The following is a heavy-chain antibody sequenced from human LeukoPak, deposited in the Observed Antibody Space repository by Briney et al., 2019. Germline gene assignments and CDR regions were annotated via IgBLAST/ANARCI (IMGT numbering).Heavy chain of an antibody. Sequence: ASVKVSCKASGYTFTGYYMHWVRQAPGQGLEWMGWINPNSGGTNYAQKFQGRVTMTRDTSISTAYMELSRLRSDDTAVYYCARDDGFQGEYYLDYWGQGTLVTVSS. D-gene: IGHD3-16*01. CDR1: GYTFTGYY. J-gene: IGHJ4*02. V-gene: IGHV1-2*02. CDR2: INPNSGGT. CDR3: ARDDGFQGEYYLDY.